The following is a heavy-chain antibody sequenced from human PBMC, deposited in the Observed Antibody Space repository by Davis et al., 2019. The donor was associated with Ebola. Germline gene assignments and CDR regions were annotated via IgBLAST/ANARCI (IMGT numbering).Heavy chain of an antibody. CDR2: ISSSSSTI. D-gene: IGHD3-22*01. Sequence: GESLKISCAASGFTFSSYWMSWVRQAPGKGLEWVSYISSSSSTIYYADSVKGRFTISRDNAKNSLYLQMNSLRDEDTAVYYCAREYRPQITMIVGLNLDSWGQGTLVTVSS. CDR1: GFTFSSYW. CDR3: AREYRPQITMIVGLNLDS. J-gene: IGHJ4*02. V-gene: IGHV3-48*02.